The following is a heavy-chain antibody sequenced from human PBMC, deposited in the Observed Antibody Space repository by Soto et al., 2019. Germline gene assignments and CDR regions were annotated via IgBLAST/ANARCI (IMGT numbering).Heavy chain of an antibody. Sequence: QVQLQESGPGLVKPSETLSLTCTVSGGSISSYYWSWIRQPPGKGLEWIGFIFYSGSTSYNPSLKSRVIISIDTSEYQFSLKLNSVTAADTAVYYCAGMIGDTVLGFDSCGQGTLVAVSS. D-gene: IGHD3-10*02. CDR1: GGSISSYY. CDR3: AGMIGDTVLGFDS. CDR2: IFYSGST. J-gene: IGHJ5*01. V-gene: IGHV4-59*01.